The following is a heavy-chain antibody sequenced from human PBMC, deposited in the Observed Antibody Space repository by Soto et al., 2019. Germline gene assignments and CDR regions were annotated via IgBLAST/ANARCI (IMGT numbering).Heavy chain of an antibody. CDR2: IYYSGST. V-gene: IGHV4-39*01. CDR3: ARHYPSKRWLQFYYFDY. Sequence: SETLSLTCTVSGGSISSSSYYWGWIRQPPGKGLEWIGSIYYSGSTYYNPSLKSRVTISVDTSKNQFSLKLSSVTAADTAVYYCARHYPSKRWLQFYYFDYWGQGTLVTVSS. J-gene: IGHJ4*02. CDR1: GGSISSSSYY. D-gene: IGHD5-12*01.